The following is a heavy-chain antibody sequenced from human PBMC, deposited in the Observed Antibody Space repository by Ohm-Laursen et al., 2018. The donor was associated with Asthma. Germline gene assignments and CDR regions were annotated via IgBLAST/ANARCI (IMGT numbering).Heavy chain of an antibody. CDR2: ISTASSFI. CDR1: RYTFSRYS. J-gene: IGHJ1*01. CDR3: ARIGPEWELPGREYSLHH. Sequence: SLRLSCTASRYTFSRYSIHWVRQIPGKGLEGVASISTASSFIYYADSVSGRFTTSRDNARNSVYLQMTSLRAEDTALYYCARIGPEWELPGREYSLHHWGEGALVTVSS. V-gene: IGHV3-21*01. D-gene: IGHD1-26*01.